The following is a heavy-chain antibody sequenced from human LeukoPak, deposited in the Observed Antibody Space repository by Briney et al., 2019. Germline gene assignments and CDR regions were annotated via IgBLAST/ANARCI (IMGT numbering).Heavy chain of an antibody. J-gene: IGHJ4*02. CDR1: GFTFSDYY. CDR3: ASDRSHDFCNGSPIDS. Sequence: GGSLRLSCAASGFTFSDYYMSWIRQAPGKGLEWLSYISSSSSTIYYADSVKGRFTISRDNAKNSLYLQLNSLRAEDTAVYYCASDRSHDFCNGSPIDSWGQGTRVTVSS. D-gene: IGHD3-3*01. V-gene: IGHV3-11*01. CDR2: ISSSSSTI.